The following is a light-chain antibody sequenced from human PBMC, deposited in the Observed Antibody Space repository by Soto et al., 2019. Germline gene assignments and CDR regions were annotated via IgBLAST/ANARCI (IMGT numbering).Light chain of an antibody. V-gene: IGLV2-14*01. CDR3: SSYTSSSADV. CDR2: EVS. Sequence: QSALTQPASVSGSPGQSITISCTGTSSDVGGYNYVSWYQQHAGKAPKLMLYEVSNRPSGVSNRFSGSKSGNTASLTISGLQADDEADYYCSSYTSSSADVFGTGTKVTVL. CDR1: SSDVGGYNY. J-gene: IGLJ1*01.